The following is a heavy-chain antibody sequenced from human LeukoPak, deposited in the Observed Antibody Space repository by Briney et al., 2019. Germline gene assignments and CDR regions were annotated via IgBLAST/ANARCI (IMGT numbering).Heavy chain of an antibody. CDR1: GFTFSSYA. D-gene: IGHD3-22*01. Sequence: GGSLRLSCAASGFTFSSYAMSWVRQAPGKGLEWVSTISGSDGSTYYADSVKGRFTISRDNSKNTLYLQMNSLRAEDTAVYYCAQLIISGYDTNFDYWGQGTLVTVSS. CDR3: AQLIISGYDTNFDY. CDR2: ISGSDGST. J-gene: IGHJ4*02. V-gene: IGHV3-23*01.